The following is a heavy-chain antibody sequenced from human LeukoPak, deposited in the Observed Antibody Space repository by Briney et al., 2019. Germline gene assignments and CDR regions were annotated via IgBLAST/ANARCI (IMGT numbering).Heavy chain of an antibody. D-gene: IGHD6-13*01. J-gene: IGHJ5*02. CDR3: AKEVIAAAPNGDGGWFDP. CDR1: GFTFSSYG. V-gene: IGHV3-23*01. CDR2: ISGSGGST. Sequence: PGRSLRLSCAASGFTFSSYGMHWVRQAPGKGLEWVSAISGSGGSTYYADSVKGRFTISRDNSKNTLYLQMNSLRAEDTAVYYCAKEVIAAAPNGDGGWFDPWAREPWSPSPQ.